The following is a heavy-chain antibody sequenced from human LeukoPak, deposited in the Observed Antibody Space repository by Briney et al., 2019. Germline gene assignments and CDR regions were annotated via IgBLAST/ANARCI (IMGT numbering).Heavy chain of an antibody. Sequence: ASVKVSCKASGYTFTSYGISWVRQAPGQGLEGMGWISAYNGNTNYAQKLKGRVTMTTDTSTSTAYMELRSLRSDDTAVYYCARGLGNPTDYYDSSGYCFLPDYWGQGTLVTVSS. CDR2: ISAYNGNT. V-gene: IGHV1-18*01. CDR1: GYTFTSYG. CDR3: ARGLGNPTDYYDSSGYCFLPDY. D-gene: IGHD3-22*01. J-gene: IGHJ4*02.